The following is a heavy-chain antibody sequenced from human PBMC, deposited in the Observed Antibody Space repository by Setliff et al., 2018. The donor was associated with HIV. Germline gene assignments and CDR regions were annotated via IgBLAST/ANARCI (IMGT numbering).Heavy chain of an antibody. V-gene: IGHV1-18*01. D-gene: IGHD4-4*01. CDR3: AKTSPKDGYSSDF. Sequence: GASVKVSCKASGYSFSSYAISWVRQAPGQGLEWMGWISAYNGHTNYAQKSQDRVTMTTDTSTNTAYMELSSLGSDDTAVYYCAKTSPKDGYSSDFWGQGTPVTVS. CDR1: GYSFSSYA. CDR2: ISAYNGHT. J-gene: IGHJ4*02.